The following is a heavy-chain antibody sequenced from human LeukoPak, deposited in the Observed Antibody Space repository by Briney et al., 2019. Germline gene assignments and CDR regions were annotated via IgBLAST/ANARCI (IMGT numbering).Heavy chain of an antibody. CDR3: ARGLWGVVVVPAATSWFDP. J-gene: IGHJ5*02. D-gene: IGHD2-2*01. Sequence: GESLKISCKGSGYSFTSYWIGWVRQMPGKGLEWMGIIYPGDSDTRYSPSLQGQATISADKSISTAYLQWSSLKASDTAMYYCARGLWGVVVVPAATSWFDPWGQGTLVTVSS. V-gene: IGHV5-51*01. CDR1: GYSFTSYW. CDR2: IYPGDSDT.